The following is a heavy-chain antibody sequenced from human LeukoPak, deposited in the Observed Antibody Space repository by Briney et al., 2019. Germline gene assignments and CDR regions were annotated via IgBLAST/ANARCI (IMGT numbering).Heavy chain of an antibody. V-gene: IGHV1-46*01. J-gene: IGHJ4*02. CDR1: GYTFTSYY. CDR3: ARDRIVVVSIEYYFDY. Sequence: GASVKVSCKASGYTFTSYYMHWVRQAPGQGLAWMGIINPSGGSTSYAQKFQGRVTMTRDMSTSTVYMELSSLRSEDTAVYYCARDRIVVVSIEYYFDYWGQGTLVTVSS. D-gene: IGHD3-22*01. CDR2: INPSGGST.